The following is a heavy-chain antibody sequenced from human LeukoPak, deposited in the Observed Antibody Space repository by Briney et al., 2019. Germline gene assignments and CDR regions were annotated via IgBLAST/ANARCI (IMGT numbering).Heavy chain of an antibody. CDR2: IIPILGIA. V-gene: IGHV1-69*04. CDR3: ARGSPRLYHFDY. J-gene: IGHJ4*02. CDR1: GGTFSSYA. Sequence: WASVKVSCKASGGTFSSYAISWVRQAPGQGLEWMGRIIPILGIANYAQKFQGRVTITADKSTSTAYMELSSLRSEDTAVYYCARGSPRLYHFDYWGQGTLVTVSS. D-gene: IGHD1-26*01.